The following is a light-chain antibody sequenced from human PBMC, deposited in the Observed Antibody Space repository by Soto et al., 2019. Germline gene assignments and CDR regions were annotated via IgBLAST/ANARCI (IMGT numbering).Light chain of an antibody. CDR3: QPHNNWPVVT. CDR2: GAS. J-gene: IGKJ4*01. CDR1: RTISRN. Sequence: EMVMTQSPVTLSGSPGERVTLSCRASRTISRNLAWYQQKPGQAPRLLNYGASTRATGIPDRFSGSGSGTEFSLTINSLQSEDFAMYYCQPHNNWPVVTFGGGTRVEIK. V-gene: IGKV3-15*01.